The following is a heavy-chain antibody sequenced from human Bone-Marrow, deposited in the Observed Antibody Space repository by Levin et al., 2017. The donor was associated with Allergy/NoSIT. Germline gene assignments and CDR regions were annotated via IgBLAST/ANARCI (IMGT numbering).Heavy chain of an antibody. CDR2: IIPILGIA. CDR1: GGTFSSYT. CDR3: AREGVYYYDSSGRDDYFDY. Sequence: PGASVKVSCKASGGTFSSYTISWVRQAPGQGLEWMGRIIPILGIANYAQKFQGRVTITADKSTSTAYMELSSLRSEDTAVYYCAREGVYYYDSSGRDDYFDYWGQGTLVTVSS. D-gene: IGHD3-22*01. J-gene: IGHJ4*02. V-gene: IGHV1-69*04.